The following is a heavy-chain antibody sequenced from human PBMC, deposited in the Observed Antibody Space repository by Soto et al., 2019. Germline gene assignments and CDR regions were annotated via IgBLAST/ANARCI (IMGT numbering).Heavy chain of an antibody. J-gene: IGHJ5*02. Sequence: GGSLRLSCAASGFTFSSYWMSWVRQAPGKGLEWVANIKQDGSEKYYVDSVKGRFTISRDNAKNSLYLQMNSLRAEDTAVYYCARDRVDLKTYYYGSGSDWFDPWGQGTLVTVSS. CDR3: ARDRVDLKTYYYGSGSDWFDP. D-gene: IGHD3-10*01. CDR1: GFTFSSYW. V-gene: IGHV3-7*03. CDR2: IKQDGSEK.